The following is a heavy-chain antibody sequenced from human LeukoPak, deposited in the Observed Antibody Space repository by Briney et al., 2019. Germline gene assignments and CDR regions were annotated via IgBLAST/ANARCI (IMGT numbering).Heavy chain of an antibody. D-gene: IGHD2-15*01. CDR1: GGSLSGYY. V-gene: IGHV4-34*01. Sequence: SETLSLTCAVYGGSLSGYYWSWIRQPPGKGLEWIGEINHSGSTNYNPSLKSRVTISVDTSKNQFSLKLSSVTAADTAVYYCARGRGIPFVVVVAATGHYFDYWGQGTLVTVSS. J-gene: IGHJ4*02. CDR3: ARGRGIPFVVVVAATGHYFDY. CDR2: INHSGST.